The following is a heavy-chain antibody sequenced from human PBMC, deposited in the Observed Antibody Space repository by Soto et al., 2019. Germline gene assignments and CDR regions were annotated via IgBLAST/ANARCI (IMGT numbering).Heavy chain of an antibody. CDR1: GGSIDNSHSF. CDR3: ARGQRFSDWFDP. J-gene: IGHJ5*02. Sequence: SETLSLTCDVSGGSIDNSHSFWGWVRQPPGRGLEFLGSVYYSGSTNYNPSLKSRVTISLDTSMNYFSLRLSSVTAADTAVYYCARGQRFSDWFDPWGQGTLVTVSS. V-gene: IGHV4-39*07. D-gene: IGHD3-3*01. CDR2: VYYSGST.